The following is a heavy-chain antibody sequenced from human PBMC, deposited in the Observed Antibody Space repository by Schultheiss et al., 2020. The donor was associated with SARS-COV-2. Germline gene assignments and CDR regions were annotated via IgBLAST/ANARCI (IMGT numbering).Heavy chain of an antibody. Sequence: SETLSLTCSVSGDSIGTYYWNWVRQSPGKGLEWIGYIYYSGNTKYNPSLKSRVTISVDTSKNQFSLKLSSVTAADTAVYYCARGNVVVTHWYFDLWGRGTLVTVSS. CDR3: ARGNVVVTHWYFDL. CDR2: IYYSGNT. V-gene: IGHV4-59*12. D-gene: IGHD2-21*02. CDR1: GDSIGTYY. J-gene: IGHJ2*01.